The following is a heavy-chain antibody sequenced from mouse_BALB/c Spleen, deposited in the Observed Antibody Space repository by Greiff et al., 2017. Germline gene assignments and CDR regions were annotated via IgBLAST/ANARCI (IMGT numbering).Heavy chain of an antibody. V-gene: IGHV2-6-7*01. CDR1: GFSLTGYG. D-gene: IGHD2-4*01. CDR3: ASGLRRGYYYAMDY. CDR2: IWGDGST. Sequence: VQVVESGPGLVAPSQSLSITCTVSGFSLTGYGVNWVRQPPGKGLEWLGMIWGDGSTDYNSALKSRLSISKDNSKSQVFLKMNSLQTDDTARYYCASGLRRGYYYAMDYWGQGTSVTVSS. J-gene: IGHJ4*01.